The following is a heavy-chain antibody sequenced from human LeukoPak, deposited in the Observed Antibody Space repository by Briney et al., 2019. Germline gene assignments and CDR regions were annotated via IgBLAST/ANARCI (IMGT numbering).Heavy chain of an antibody. CDR1: GFTFSSYW. V-gene: IGHV3-7*03. D-gene: IGHD2-2*02. CDR2: IKQDGSEK. Sequence: GGSLRLSCAASGFTFSSYWMSWVRQAPGKGLEWVANIKQDGSEKYYVDSVKGRFTISRDNAKNSLYLQMNSLRAEDTALYYCARKGYCSSTSCYKPPPDYYMDVWGKGTTVTVSS. CDR3: ARKGYCSSTSCYKPPPDYYMDV. J-gene: IGHJ6*03.